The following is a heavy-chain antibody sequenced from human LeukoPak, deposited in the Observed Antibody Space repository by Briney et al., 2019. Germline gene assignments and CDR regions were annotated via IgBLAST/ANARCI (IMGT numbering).Heavy chain of an antibody. CDR3: AKGEGATPPSDRFDY. V-gene: IGHV3-23*01. CDR2: ISGSGGST. D-gene: IGHD1-26*01. Sequence: GGSLRLSCAASGFTFSSTWMHWVRQAPGKGLEWVSAISGSGGSTYYADSVKGRFTISRDNSKNTLYLQMNSLRAEDTAVYYCAKGEGATPPSDRFDYWGQGTLVTVSS. CDR1: GFTFSSTW. J-gene: IGHJ4*02.